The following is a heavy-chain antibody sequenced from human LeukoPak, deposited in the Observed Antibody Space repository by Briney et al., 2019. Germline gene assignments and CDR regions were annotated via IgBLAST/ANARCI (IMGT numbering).Heavy chain of an antibody. CDR1: GGSISRGGYY. Sequence: SETLSLTCTVSGGSISRGGYYWSWIRQHPGKGLEWIGYIYYSGSTYYNPSLKSRVTISVDTSKNQLSLKLSSVTAADTAVYYCARVSDDSSGYYYFLDYWGQGTLVTVSS. V-gene: IGHV4-31*03. D-gene: IGHD3-22*01. CDR3: ARVSDDSSGYYYFLDY. J-gene: IGHJ4*02. CDR2: IYYSGST.